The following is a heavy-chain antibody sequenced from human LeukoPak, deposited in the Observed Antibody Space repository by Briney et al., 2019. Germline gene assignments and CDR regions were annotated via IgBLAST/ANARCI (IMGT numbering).Heavy chain of an antibody. CDR3: ARGPSYYDSSGYYLDY. D-gene: IGHD3-22*01. V-gene: IGHV3-66*02. Sequence: PGGSLRLSCAASGFTVSSNYMSWVRQAPGKGLEWVSVIYSGGSTYYADSVKGRSTISRGNSKNTLYLQMNSLRAEDTAVYYCARGPSYYDSSGYYLDYWGQGTLVTVSS. CDR1: GFTVSSNY. J-gene: IGHJ4*02. CDR2: IYSGGST.